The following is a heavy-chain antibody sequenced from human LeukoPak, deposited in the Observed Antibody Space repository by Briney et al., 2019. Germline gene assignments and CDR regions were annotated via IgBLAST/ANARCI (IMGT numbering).Heavy chain of an antibody. D-gene: IGHD2-15*01. Sequence: GRSLRLSCAASGFTFSTYAMHWVRQPPGRGLEWVAVILYDGSNQYYADSVKGRFTISRDNSRNTLYLQMNSLRAEDTAVYYCARGEYCSGGSCYSAVFDIWGQGTMVTVSS. CDR2: ILYDGSNQ. CDR3: ARGEYCSGGSCYSAVFDI. J-gene: IGHJ3*02. CDR1: GFTFSTYA. V-gene: IGHV3-30-3*01.